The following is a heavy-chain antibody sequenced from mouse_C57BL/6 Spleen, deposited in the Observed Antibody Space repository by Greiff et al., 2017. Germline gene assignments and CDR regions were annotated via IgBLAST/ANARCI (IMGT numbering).Heavy chain of an antibody. CDR1: GYTFTTYP. V-gene: IGHV1-47*01. CDR2: FHPYNDDT. CDR3: ARATMITTGYFDV. Sequence: VKLMESGAELVKPGASVKMSCKASGYTFTTYPIEWMKQNHGKSLEWIGNFHPYNDDTKYNEKFKGKATLTVEKSSSTVYLELSRLTSDDSAVYYCARATMITTGYFDVWGTGTTVTVSS. J-gene: IGHJ1*03. D-gene: IGHD2-4*01.